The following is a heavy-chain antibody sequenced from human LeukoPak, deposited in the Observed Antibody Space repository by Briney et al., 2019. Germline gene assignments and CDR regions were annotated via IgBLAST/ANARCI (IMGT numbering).Heavy chain of an antibody. V-gene: IGHV3-23*01. Sequence: PGGSLRLSCAASGFTFTTYAMSWVRQAPGKGLEWVSSISGSGGSTYYADSVKGRFTISRDNSKNTLYLHMNSLKVEDTAVFYCAKDFSGSWQFDPWGQGTLATVSS. CDR3: AKDFSGSWQFDP. J-gene: IGHJ5*02. CDR2: ISGSGGST. D-gene: IGHD6-13*01. CDR1: GFTFTTYA.